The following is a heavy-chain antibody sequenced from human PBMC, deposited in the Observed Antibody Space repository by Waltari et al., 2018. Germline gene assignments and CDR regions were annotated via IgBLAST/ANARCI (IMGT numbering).Heavy chain of an antibody. CDR1: GYTFTSYD. V-gene: IGHV1-8*01. D-gene: IGHD3-9*01. CDR2: MNPNSGST. CDR3: ARGSDILTGYYSGDV. Sequence: QVQLVQSGAEVKKPGASVKVSCKASGYTFTSYDINRVRQATGQGLEWMGWMNPNSGSTGYVQKFQGRVTMTRNTSISTAYMELSSLRSDDTAVYYCARGSDILTGYYSGDVWGKGTTVTVSS. J-gene: IGHJ6*04.